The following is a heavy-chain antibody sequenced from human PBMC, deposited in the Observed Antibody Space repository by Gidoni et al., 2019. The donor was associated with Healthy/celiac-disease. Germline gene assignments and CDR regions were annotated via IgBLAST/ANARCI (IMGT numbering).Heavy chain of an antibody. D-gene: IGHD6-13*01. Sequence: EVQLVESGGGLVQPGGSLRLSCAASGFTFSSYSMNWVRQAPGKGLEWVSYISISSSTIYYADSVKGRFTISRDNAKNSLYLQMNSLRAEDTAVYYCARDLAAAGTGGFFYYYYGMDVWGQGTTVTVSS. CDR3: ARDLAAAGTGGFFYYYYGMDV. V-gene: IGHV3-48*01. CDR1: GFTFSSYS. CDR2: ISISSSTI. J-gene: IGHJ6*02.